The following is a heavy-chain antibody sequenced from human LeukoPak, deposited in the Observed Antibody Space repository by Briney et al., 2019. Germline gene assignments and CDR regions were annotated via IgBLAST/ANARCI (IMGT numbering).Heavy chain of an antibody. CDR3: ARYLAAGCFDL. CDR1: GGSIVSYY. CDR2: IYYTGST. Sequence: KPSETLSLTCTVSGGSIVSYYWSWIRQPPGKGLEWIGYIYYTGSTNYNPSLKSRVTISVDTSKNQFSLKLSSVTAADTAVYYCARYLAAGCFDLWGRGTLVTVSS. V-gene: IGHV4-59*08. J-gene: IGHJ2*01. D-gene: IGHD6-25*01.